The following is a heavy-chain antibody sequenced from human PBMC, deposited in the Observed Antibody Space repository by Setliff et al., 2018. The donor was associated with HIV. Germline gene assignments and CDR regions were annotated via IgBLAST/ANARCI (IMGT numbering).Heavy chain of an antibody. CDR3: ARVIPAGVPANWFDP. CDR2: IHYTGRT. V-gene: IGHV4-39*02. D-gene: IGHD2-2*01. J-gene: IGHJ5*02. CDR1: GGSITGSPYF. Sequence: SETLSLTCTVSGGSITGSPYFWGWIRRPPLKGLEWIASIHYTGRTYYNPSLKSRVSTSVDPSKNHLSLKLTAVTAADTAVYYCARVIPAGVPANWFDPWGHGTLVTVSS.